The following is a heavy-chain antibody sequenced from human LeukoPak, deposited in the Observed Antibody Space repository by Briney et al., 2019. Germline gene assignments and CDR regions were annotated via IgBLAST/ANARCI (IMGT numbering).Heavy chain of an antibody. CDR2: ISTSGDTI. CDR3: ARPPALYY. J-gene: IGHJ4*02. CDR1: GFTFSSNE. V-gene: IGHV3-48*03. Sequence: GGSLRLSCAASGFTFSSNEMNWVRQAPGTGLEWVSYISTSGDTIYYGDSVKGRFTISKDNAKNLLYLQMNSLRAEDTAVYYCARPPALYYWGQGTLVTVSS.